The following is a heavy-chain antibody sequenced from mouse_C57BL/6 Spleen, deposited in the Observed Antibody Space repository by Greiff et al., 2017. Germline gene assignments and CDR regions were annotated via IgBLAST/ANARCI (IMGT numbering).Heavy chain of an antibody. V-gene: IGHV1-72*01. CDR2: IDPNSGTT. J-gene: IGHJ3*01. Sequence: QVHLQQPGPELVKPGASVKLSCKASGYPFTNYWMHWVKQSPGRGLEWIGRIDPNSGTTKYNQKFKSKATLTVDTPSSPAYMQLSSLPSEDSAVDYCARSEDGYAPFAYWGQGTLVTVSA. CDR3: ARSEDGYAPFAY. D-gene: IGHD2-2*01. CDR1: GYPFTNYW.